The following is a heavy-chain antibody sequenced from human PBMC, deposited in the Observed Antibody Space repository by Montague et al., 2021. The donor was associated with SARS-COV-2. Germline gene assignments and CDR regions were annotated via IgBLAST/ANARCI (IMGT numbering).Heavy chain of an antibody. Sequence: SETLSLTCTVSGGSISSCYWSWIRQPPGKGLEWIGYIYYSGSTNYNPSLKSRVTISIDTSKNQFSLKLSSVTAADTVVYYCARHALGYFDWLNEGYFDYWGQGTLVTVSS. V-gene: IGHV4-59*08. CDR3: ARHALGYFDWLNEGYFDY. D-gene: IGHD3-9*01. CDR2: IYYSGST. J-gene: IGHJ4*02. CDR1: GGSISSCY.